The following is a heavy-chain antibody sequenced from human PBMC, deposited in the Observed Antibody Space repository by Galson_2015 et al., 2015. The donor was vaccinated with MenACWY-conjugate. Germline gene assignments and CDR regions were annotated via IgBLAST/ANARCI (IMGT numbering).Heavy chain of an antibody. D-gene: IGHD4-23*01. CDR2: INSDGSNT. CDR3: AVSLTVATEA. J-gene: IGHJ5*02. CDR1: GFTFSSYW. V-gene: IGHV3-74*01. Sequence: SLRLSCAASGFTFSSYWMHWVRQAPGKGLVWVSRINSDGSNTNHADSVKGRFTISRDNAKNTVCLQMNSLSDEDTAVYYCAVSLTVATEACGQGTRVTVAS.